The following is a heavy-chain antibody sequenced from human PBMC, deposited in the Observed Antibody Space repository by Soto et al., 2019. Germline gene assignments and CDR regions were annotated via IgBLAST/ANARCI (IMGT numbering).Heavy chain of an antibody. CDR1: GFTFSSYA. V-gene: IGHV3-30-3*01. CDR2: ISYDGSNK. Sequence: QVQLVESGGGVVQPGRSLRLSCAASGFTFSSYAMHWGRQAPGKGLEWVAVISYDGSNKYYADSVKGRFTISRDNSKNTLYLQMNSLRAEDTAVYYCARDRLRYNWNDFPYYYYGMDVW. CDR3: ARDRLRYNWNDFPYYYYGMDV. D-gene: IGHD1-1*01. J-gene: IGHJ6*01.